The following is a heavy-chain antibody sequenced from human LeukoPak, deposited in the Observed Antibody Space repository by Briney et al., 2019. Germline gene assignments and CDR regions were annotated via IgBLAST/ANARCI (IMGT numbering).Heavy chain of an antibody. CDR2: ISSSSSYI. D-gene: IGHD3-10*01. CDR3: ARVTTMVRGVIIGFDY. CDR1: GFTFSSYS. J-gene: IGHJ4*02. Sequence: GGSLRLSCAASGFTFSSYSMNWVRQAPGKGLEWVSSISSSSSYIYYADSVKGRLTISRDNAKNSLYLQMNSLRAEDTAVYYCARVTTMVRGVIIGFDYWGQGTLVTASS. V-gene: IGHV3-21*01.